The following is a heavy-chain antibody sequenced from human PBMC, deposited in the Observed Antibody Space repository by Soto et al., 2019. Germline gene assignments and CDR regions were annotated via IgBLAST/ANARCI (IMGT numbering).Heavy chain of an antibody. J-gene: IGHJ4*02. CDR1: GFTFSDYY. V-gene: IGHV3-11*01. CDR3: ARGTYRSKTDFDY. D-gene: IGHD6-13*01. Sequence: VQLVESGGGLVIPGGSLRLSCAASGFTFSDYYMTWIRQAPGSGLEWVSYISSSSGTISYANSVKGRFTISRDNAQNSLYLQMTSLRAEDTAVYYCARGTYRSKTDFDYWGQGALVTVSS. CDR2: ISSSSGTI.